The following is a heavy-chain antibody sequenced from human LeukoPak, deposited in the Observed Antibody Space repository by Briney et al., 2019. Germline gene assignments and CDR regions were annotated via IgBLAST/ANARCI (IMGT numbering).Heavy chain of an antibody. CDR3: ARVAMVRGVITYYYYYMDV. Sequence: ASVKVSCKASGYTFTSYGISWVRQAPGQGLEWMGWISAYSGNTNYAQKLQGRVTMTTDTSTSTAYMELRSLRSDDTAVYYCARVAMVRGVITYYYYYMDVWGKGTTVTVSS. J-gene: IGHJ6*03. D-gene: IGHD3-10*01. V-gene: IGHV1-18*01. CDR1: GYTFTSYG. CDR2: ISAYSGNT.